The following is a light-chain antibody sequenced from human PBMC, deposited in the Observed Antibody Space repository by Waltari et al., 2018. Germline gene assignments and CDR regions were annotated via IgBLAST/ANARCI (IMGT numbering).Light chain of an antibody. CDR3: QQYNSPKT. J-gene: IGKJ2*01. CDR1: QSVRRGV. CDR2: GAS. Sequence: FTHSPDCLSLSPGDRATLSCRAIQSVRRGVIAWYQQKPGLPPRLLIYGASTRATGIPDRFSASGSGTDFTLTISRLEPEDFAVYYCQQYNSPKTFGQGTKLEIK. V-gene: IGKV3-20*01.